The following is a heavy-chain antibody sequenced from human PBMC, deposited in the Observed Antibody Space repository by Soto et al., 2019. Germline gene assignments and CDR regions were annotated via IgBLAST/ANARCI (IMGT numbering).Heavy chain of an antibody. V-gene: IGHV1-18*01. J-gene: IGHJ6*03. CDR1: GYTFTSYG. CDR2: ISAYNGNT. CDR3: ARAVTDYGDYGYYYMVV. Sequence: GASVKVSCKASGYTFTSYGISWVRQAPGQGLEWMGWISAYNGNTNYAQKLQGRVTMTTDTSTSTAYMELRSLRSDDTAVYYCARAVTDYGDYGYYYMVVWGKGTTVTVSS. D-gene: IGHD4-17*01.